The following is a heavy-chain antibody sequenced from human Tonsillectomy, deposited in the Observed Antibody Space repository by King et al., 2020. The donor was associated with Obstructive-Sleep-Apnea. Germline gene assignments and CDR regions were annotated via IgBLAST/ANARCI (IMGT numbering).Heavy chain of an antibody. J-gene: IGHJ4*02. D-gene: IGHD2-2*03. V-gene: IGHV1-69*10. CDR3: ARDPRGFGVGYGHTFDN. Sequence: QLVKSGTEVKNPGSSVKVSCKASGGSFDNHVISWVRQAPGQGLEWLGRISPLLGITDYAQRFQDKVTITADKSTDTVYMKLSGLKSEDTAMYYCARDPRGFGVGYGHTFDNWGQGSLVIVSS. CDR2: ISPLLGIT. CDR1: GGSFDNHV.